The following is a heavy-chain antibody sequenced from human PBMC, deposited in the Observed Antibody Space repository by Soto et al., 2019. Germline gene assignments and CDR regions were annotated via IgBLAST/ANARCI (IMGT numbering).Heavy chain of an antibody. Sequence: RSLTFTVSGGSISSYYWSWIRQPAGKGLEWIGRIYTSGSTNYNPSLKSRVTMSVDTSKNQFSLKLSSVTAADTAVYYCARVHGSYVFEWFDPWGQGTMVTVSP. CDR3: ARVHGSYVFEWFDP. D-gene: IGHD1-26*01. CDR1: GGSISSYY. V-gene: IGHV4-4*07. CDR2: IYTSGST. J-gene: IGHJ5*02.